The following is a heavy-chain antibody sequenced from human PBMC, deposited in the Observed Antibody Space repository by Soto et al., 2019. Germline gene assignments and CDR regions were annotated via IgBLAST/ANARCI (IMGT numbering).Heavy chain of an antibody. Sequence: EVQLVESGGGLVQPGGSLRLSCLASGFTLISNWMSWVRQAPGKGPEWVANIKQDGSETYYVDSVKGRFTITRDNAKNSLYLQMNSLRVEDTAVYYCARGRGYSGYYFDYWGQGTLVTVSS. CDR1: GFTLISNW. CDR2: IKQDGSET. CDR3: ARGRGYSGYYFDY. V-gene: IGHV3-7*03. D-gene: IGHD5-12*01. J-gene: IGHJ4*02.